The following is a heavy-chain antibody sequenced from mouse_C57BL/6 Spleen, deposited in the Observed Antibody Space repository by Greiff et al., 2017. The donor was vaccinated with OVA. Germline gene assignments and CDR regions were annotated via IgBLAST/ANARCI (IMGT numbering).Heavy chain of an antibody. CDR1: GYTFTSYW. CDR3: ARKGGNYVDY. V-gene: IGHV1-69*01. J-gene: IGHJ2*01. CDR2: IDPSDSYT. Sequence: VQLQQPGAELVMPGASVKLSCKASGYTFTSYWMHWVKQRPGQGLEWIGEIDPSDSYTNYNQKFQGKSTLTVDKSSSTAYMQLSSLTSEDSAVYYCARKGGNYVDYWGQGTTLTVSS.